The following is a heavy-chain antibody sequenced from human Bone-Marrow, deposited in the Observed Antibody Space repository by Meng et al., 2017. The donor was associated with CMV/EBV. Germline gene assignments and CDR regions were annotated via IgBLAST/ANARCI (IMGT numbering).Heavy chain of an antibody. J-gene: IGHJ4*02. Sequence: SGYTFTSYDINWVRQATGQGLEWMGWMNPNSGNTGYAQKFQGRVTMTRNTSISTAYMELSSLRSEDTAVYYCATDLRCSSTSCYEVLWGQGTLVTVSS. CDR2: MNPNSGNT. D-gene: IGHD2-2*01. V-gene: IGHV1-8*01. CDR1: GYTFTSYD. CDR3: ATDLRCSSTSCYEVL.